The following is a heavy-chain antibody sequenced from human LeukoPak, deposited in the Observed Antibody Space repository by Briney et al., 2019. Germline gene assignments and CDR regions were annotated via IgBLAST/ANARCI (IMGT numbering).Heavy chain of an antibody. CDR2: ISTYNANT. J-gene: IGHJ4*02. CDR1: GYTFTTYG. CDR3: AGVISSSWYHHDH. V-gene: IGHV1-18*01. Sequence: GASVKASCKTSGYTFTTYGISWVRQAPGQGLEWMGWISTYNANTKYAQKFQGRVAMTTDTSTSTAYMELRSLRFDDTAFYYCAGVISSSWYHHDHWGQGTLVTVSS. D-gene: IGHD6-13*01.